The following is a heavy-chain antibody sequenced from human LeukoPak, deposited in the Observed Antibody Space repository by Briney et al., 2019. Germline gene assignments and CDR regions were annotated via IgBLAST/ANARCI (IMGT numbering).Heavy chain of an antibody. D-gene: IGHD5-18*01. CDR3: AKDKYSPFDY. CDR2: ISYDGSIK. Sequence: GRSLRLSCAASGFTFSSYAMHWVRQAPGKGLEWVAVISYDGSIKYYADSVKGRFTISRDSSKNTLYLQMNSLRAEDTAVYYCAKDKYSPFDYWGQGTLVTVSS. CDR1: GFTFSSYA. J-gene: IGHJ4*02. V-gene: IGHV3-30*04.